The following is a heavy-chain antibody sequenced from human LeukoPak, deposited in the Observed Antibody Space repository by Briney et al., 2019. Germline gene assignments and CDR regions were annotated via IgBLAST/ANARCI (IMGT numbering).Heavy chain of an antibody. Sequence: SETLSLTCAVYGGSFSGYYWSWIRQPPGKGLEWIGEINHSGSTNYNPSLKSRVTISVDTYKNQFSLKLSSVTAADTAVYYCARPPYSSGLGGNWFDPWGQGTLVTVSS. J-gene: IGHJ5*02. CDR2: INHSGST. CDR3: ARPPYSSGLGGNWFDP. V-gene: IGHV4-34*01. CDR1: GGSFSGYY. D-gene: IGHD6-19*01.